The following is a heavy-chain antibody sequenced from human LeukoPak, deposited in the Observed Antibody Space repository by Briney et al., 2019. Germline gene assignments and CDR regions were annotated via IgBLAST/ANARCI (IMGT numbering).Heavy chain of an antibody. CDR1: GFTFSSYA. Sequence: GRSLRLSCAASGFTFSSYAMHWVRQAPGKGLEWVAVISYDGSNKYYADSVKGRFTISRDNSKNTLYLQMNSLRAEDTAVYYCARSYFDWLLSNYYYYGMDVWGQGTTVTVS. J-gene: IGHJ6*02. CDR3: ARSYFDWLLSNYYYYGMDV. D-gene: IGHD3-9*01. V-gene: IGHV3-30-3*01. CDR2: ISYDGSNK.